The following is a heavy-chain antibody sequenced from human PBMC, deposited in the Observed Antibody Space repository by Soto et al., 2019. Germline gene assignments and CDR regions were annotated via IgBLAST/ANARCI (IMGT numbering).Heavy chain of an antibody. CDR3: ARLPLLEWLLGDYYYYGMDV. V-gene: IGHV5-10-1*01. J-gene: IGHJ6*02. Sequence: GESLKISCKGSGYSFTSYWISWVRQMPGKGLEWMGRIDPSDSYTNYSPSFQGHVTISADKPISTAYLQWSSLKASDTAMYYCARLPLLEWLLGDYYYYGMDVWGQGTTVTVSS. CDR2: IDPSDSYT. CDR1: GYSFTSYW. D-gene: IGHD3-3*01.